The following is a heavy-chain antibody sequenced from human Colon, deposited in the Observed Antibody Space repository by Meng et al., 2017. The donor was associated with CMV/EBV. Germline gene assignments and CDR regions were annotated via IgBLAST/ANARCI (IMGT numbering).Heavy chain of an antibody. CDR1: GDTFIGYY. Sequence: ASVKVSCKLFGDTFIGYYIHWIRQAPGQGLEWMGWINPNNGATNYAQKFQGRISVTRDTSTSTVYMDLSGLNSDDAAIYYCARDPLFYYDSSRYYGNWFDPWGQGTLVTVSS. J-gene: IGHJ5*02. V-gene: IGHV1-2*02. CDR2: INPNNGAT. CDR3: ARDPLFYYDSSRYYGNWFDP. D-gene: IGHD3-22*01.